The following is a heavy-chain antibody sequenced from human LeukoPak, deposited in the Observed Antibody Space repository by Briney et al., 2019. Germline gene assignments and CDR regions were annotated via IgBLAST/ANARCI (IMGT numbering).Heavy chain of an antibody. J-gene: IGHJ4*01. Sequence: GGSLRLSCAASGFTFSSYSMNWVRQAPGKGLEWVSYISSSGTTIYYADSVKGRLTISRDNAKNSMYLQMNSLRAEDTAVYYCARRPGDYDGSFEYWGHGTLVTISS. CDR3: ARRPGDYDGSFEY. CDR2: ISSSGTTI. CDR1: GFTFSSYS. D-gene: IGHD4-17*01. V-gene: IGHV3-48*01.